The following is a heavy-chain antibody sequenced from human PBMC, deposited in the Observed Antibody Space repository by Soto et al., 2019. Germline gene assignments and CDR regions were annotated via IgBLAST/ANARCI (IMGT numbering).Heavy chain of an antibody. J-gene: IGHJ3*02. V-gene: IGHV3-7*05. Sequence: EVQLVESGGGLVQPGGSLRLSCAASGFTFNAYWMTWVRQAPGKGLEWVANINRDGTEKNYVDSVKGRFTVSRDSAKNSLHLQMYSLRAEDTAVYYCVRDRTEYGSYGSSYYDVFDIWGQGTKVTVSS. CDR1: GFTFNAYW. CDR3: VRDRTEYGSYGSSYYDVFDI. CDR2: INRDGTEK. D-gene: IGHD6-6*01.